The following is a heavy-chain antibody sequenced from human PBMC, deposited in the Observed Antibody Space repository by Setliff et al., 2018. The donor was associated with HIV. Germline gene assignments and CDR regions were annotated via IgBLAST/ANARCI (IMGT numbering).Heavy chain of an antibody. CDR2: ATHSGST. J-gene: IGHJ3*01. V-gene: IGHV4-34*01. CDR3: ARGEACGGGCHYAFEL. Sequence: SETLSLTCAVYGGSLSGFYWTLIRQSPGKGLEWIGEATHSGSTTYDPPLKSRITISVDTSKNQFSLKLNSVTAADTAVYYCARGEACGGGCHYAFELWGRGTMVTVSS. CDR1: GGSLSGFY. D-gene: IGHD2-21*02.